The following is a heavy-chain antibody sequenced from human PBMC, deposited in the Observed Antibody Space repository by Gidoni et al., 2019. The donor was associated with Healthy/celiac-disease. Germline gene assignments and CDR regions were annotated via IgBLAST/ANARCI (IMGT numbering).Heavy chain of an antibody. Sequence: QVQLVESGGGVVQPGRSLRLSCAASGFTFSSYGMHWVRQAPGKGLEGVAVIWYDGSNKYYADSVKGRFTISRDNSKNTLYLQMNSLRAEDTAVYYCARVGGYNYFDYWGQGTLVTVSS. CDR1: GFTFSSYG. D-gene: IGHD5-12*01. CDR3: ARVGGYNYFDY. CDR2: IWYDGSNK. J-gene: IGHJ4*02. V-gene: IGHV3-33*01.